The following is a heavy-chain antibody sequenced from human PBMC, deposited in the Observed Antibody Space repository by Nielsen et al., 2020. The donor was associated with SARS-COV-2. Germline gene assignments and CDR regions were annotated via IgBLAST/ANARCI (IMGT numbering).Heavy chain of an antibody. D-gene: IGHD6-13*01. V-gene: IGHV1-2*06. CDR3: AREVSGSRIKAAGRPSYYYYGMDS. CDR2: VNVNSGAT. J-gene: IGHJ6*02. CDR1: GYSFTGFY. Sequence: VKVSCKASGYSFTGFYIHWVRQAPGQGLEWMGRVNVNSGATSYAEKFQGRITVTRDMSMRTAYMELRRLRSDDTAVYYCAREVSGSRIKAAGRPSYYYYGMDSWGQGTAVTVSS.